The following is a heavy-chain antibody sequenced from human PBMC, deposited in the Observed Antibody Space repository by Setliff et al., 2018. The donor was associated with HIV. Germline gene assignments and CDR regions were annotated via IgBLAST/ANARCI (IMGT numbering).Heavy chain of an antibody. J-gene: IGHJ6*02. CDR1: GGTFRSQA. V-gene: IGHV1-69*13. CDR2: LISMFKIP. D-gene: IGHD2-15*01. Sequence: SVKVSCKTSGGTFRSQAISWVRQAPGQGLEWMGGLISMFKIPQIAQKFQGRVTITADESTSTAYMGLSSLTSEDTAVYYCARGGWSGGGPLHYSYYYLDVWGQETAVTVSS. CDR3: ARGGWSGGGPLHYSYYYLDV.